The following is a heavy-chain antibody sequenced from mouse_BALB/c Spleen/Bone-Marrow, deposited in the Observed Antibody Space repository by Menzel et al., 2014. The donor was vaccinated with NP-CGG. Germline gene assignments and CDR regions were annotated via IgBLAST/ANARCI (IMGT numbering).Heavy chain of an antibody. J-gene: IGHJ3*01. CDR1: GYSITSDYA. CDR3: APLTLGRGAWFAY. CDR2: ISYSGST. V-gene: IGHV3-2*02. Sequence: EVQGVESGPGLVKPSQSLSLTCTVTGYSITSDYAWNWIRQFPGNKLEWMGYISYSGSTSYNPSLKSRISITRDTSKNQFFLQLNSVTTEDTATYCCAPLTLGRGAWFAYWGQGTLVTVSA. D-gene: IGHD4-1*01.